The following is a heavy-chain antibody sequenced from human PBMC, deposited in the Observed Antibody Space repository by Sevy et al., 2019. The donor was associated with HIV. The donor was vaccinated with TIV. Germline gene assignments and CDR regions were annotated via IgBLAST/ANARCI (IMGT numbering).Heavy chain of an antibody. CDR2: FNPKSGGT. V-gene: IGHV1-2*02. CDR3: ARGLAYCGSTSCPFGY. J-gene: IGHJ4*02. Sequence: ASVKVSCKASGYNFNGYYMHWVRQAPGQGLEWMGSFNPKSGGTNYAQKFQGRVTMTTDPSIGTAYMELSRLRSDDTAVYYCARGLAYCGSTSCPFGYWGQGTLVTVSS. D-gene: IGHD2-2*01. CDR1: GYNFNGYY.